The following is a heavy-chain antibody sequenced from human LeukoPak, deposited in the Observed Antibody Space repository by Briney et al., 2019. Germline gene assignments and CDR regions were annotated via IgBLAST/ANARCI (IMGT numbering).Heavy chain of an antibody. Sequence: ASVKVSCKASGYTFTSYYMHWVRQAPGQGLEWMGIINPSGGSTSYAQKFQGRVTMTRDMSTSTVYMELSSLRSEDTAVYYCARQVRSVRWRAYNWFDPWGQGTLVTVSS. D-gene: IGHD4-23*01. CDR1: GYTFTSYY. J-gene: IGHJ5*02. V-gene: IGHV1-46*01. CDR2: INPSGGST. CDR3: ARQVRSVRWRAYNWFDP.